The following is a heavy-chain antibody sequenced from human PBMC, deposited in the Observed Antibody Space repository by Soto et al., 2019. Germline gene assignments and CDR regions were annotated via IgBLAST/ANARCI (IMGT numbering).Heavy chain of an antibody. CDR3: ARNLPSCGGDCYSLDS. CDR2: IYYSAST. Sequence: PSETLSLTCPFSGYSLCSYYLISIRQPPGKGLEWIGYIYYSASTNYSPSLKSRVTISVDTSKNQFSLNLSSVTAADTAVYYCARNLPSCGGDCYSLDSWGQGTLVTVPQ. V-gene: IGHV4-59*08. D-gene: IGHD2-21*02. J-gene: IGHJ4*02. CDR1: GYSLCSYY.